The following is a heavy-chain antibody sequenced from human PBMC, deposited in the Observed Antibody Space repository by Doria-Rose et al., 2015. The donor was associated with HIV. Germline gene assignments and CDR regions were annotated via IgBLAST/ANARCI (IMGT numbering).Heavy chain of an antibody. CDR2: LNVGNGDT. D-gene: IGHD6-13*01. Sequence: QVQLVQSGAEVKEPGASVTVSCKTSGYTFSAYAIHWVRQAPGQRLEWMGWLNVGNGDTRYSRKLQDRVTVTSDTSANTGYMALSSLRSEDTAVYYCARIHSLSSSSLGHWGQ. CDR1: GYTFSAYA. J-gene: IGHJ1*01. CDR3: ARIHSLSSSSLGH. V-gene: IGHV1-3*01.